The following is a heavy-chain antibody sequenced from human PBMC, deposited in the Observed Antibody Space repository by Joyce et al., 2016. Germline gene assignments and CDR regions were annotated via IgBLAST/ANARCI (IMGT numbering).Heavy chain of an antibody. Sequence: QVLLVQSGAAVKRPGSSLRVSCKSSGGDFSNYTVNWVRQAPGQRREWVGGIIPFFGAAKYAEEFQGRVTLTADQSTRTAYLELSSLTSADTAVYYCARGGTSSDHYFFYTLDVWGPGTTVIVSS. D-gene: IGHD1-14*01. CDR3: ARGGTSSDHYFFYTLDV. J-gene: IGHJ6*02. CDR2: IIPFFGAA. V-gene: IGHV1-69*12. CDR1: GGDFSNYT.